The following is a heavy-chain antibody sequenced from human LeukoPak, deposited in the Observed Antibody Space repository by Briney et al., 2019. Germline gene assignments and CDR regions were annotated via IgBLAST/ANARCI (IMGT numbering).Heavy chain of an antibody. J-gene: IGHJ3*02. CDR1: GFTFSNYA. D-gene: IGHD1-14*01. CDR2: ISGRSGNT. Sequence: GGSLRLSCAASGFTFSNYAMNWVRQAPGKGLEWVSSISGRSGNTYYADSVKGRFTISRDNSKNTLYLQMNSLRAEDTAVYYCAKPARTDAFDIWGQGTMVTVSS. V-gene: IGHV3-23*01. CDR3: AKPARTDAFDI.